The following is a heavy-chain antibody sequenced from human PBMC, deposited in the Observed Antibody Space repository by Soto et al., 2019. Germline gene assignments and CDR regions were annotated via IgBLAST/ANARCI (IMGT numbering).Heavy chain of an antibody. CDR1: GGTFSSYA. CDR2: IIPIFGTA. Sequence: QVQLVQSGAEVKKPGSSVKVSCKASGGTFSSYAISWVRQAPGQGLEWMGGIIPIFGTANYAQKFQGRVTITADESTXTXHLELSSLRSEDTAVYYCARPPIVATIVNYYYGMDVWGQGTTVTVSS. V-gene: IGHV1-69*12. D-gene: IGHD5-12*01. J-gene: IGHJ6*02. CDR3: ARPPIVATIVNYYYGMDV.